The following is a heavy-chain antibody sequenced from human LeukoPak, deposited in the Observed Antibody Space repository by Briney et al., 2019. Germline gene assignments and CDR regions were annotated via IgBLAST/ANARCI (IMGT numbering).Heavy chain of an antibody. J-gene: IGHJ5*02. CDR2: ISGDGGST. D-gene: IGHD3-22*01. CDR3: AKDIDDSSLNWFDP. CDR1: GFTFSSYW. Sequence: QPGGSLRLSCAASGFTFSSYWMHWVRQAPGKGLEWVSLISGDGGSTYYADSVKGRFTISRDNSKNSLYLQMNSLRTEDTALYYCAKDIDDSSLNWFDPWGQGTLVTVSS. V-gene: IGHV3-43*02.